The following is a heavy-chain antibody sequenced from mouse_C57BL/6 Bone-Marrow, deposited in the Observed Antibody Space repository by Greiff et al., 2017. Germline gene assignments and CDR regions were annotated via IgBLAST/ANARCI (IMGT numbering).Heavy chain of an antibody. Sequence: EVKLVESGGGLVKPGGSLKLSCAASGFTFSSYALSWVRQTPEKRLECVATISDGGSYTYYPDNVKGRFTISRDNAKNNLYLQMSHLKSEDTAMYYCARDPYYGSSYNWYVDVWGTGTTVTVAS. CDR3: ARDPYYGSSYNWYVDV. CDR1: GFTFSSYA. V-gene: IGHV5-4*01. D-gene: IGHD1-1*01. J-gene: IGHJ1*03. CDR2: ISDGGSYT.